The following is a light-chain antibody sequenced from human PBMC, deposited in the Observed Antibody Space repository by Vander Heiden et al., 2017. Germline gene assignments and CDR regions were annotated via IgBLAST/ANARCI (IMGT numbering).Light chain of an antibody. Sequence: SFVFAQPPSVSVSPAQTASITCSVHELGDKYACWYQQKPSQSPVLVIYKDTKRTSGIPERISGSNAGNTATLTISGTEAMDEEDYFCQAWDNNTVIFGGGTKLSVL. J-gene: IGLJ2*01. CDR1: ELGDKY. CDR2: KDT. V-gene: IGLV3-1*01. CDR3: QAWDNNTVI.